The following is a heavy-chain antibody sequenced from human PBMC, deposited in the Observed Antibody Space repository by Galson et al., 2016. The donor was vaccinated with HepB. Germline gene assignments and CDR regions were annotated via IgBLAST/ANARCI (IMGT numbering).Heavy chain of an antibody. CDR3: AKVRVSFYYYCMDV. J-gene: IGHJ6*02. Sequence: SLRLSCAASGFTFGDYAMHWVRQAPGKGLEWVSGITWNSGAIAYADSVKGRFTISRDNARNTLYLQMNNLRTEDTALYYCAKVRVSFYYYCMDVWGQGTPVTVSS. CDR1: GFTFGDYA. CDR2: ITWNSGAI. V-gene: IGHV3-9*01. D-gene: IGHD2-8*01.